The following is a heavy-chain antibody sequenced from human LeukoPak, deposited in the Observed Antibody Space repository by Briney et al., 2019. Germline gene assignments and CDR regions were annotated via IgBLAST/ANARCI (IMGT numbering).Heavy chain of an antibody. D-gene: IGHD1-1*01. CDR1: GFTFSSYS. Sequence: GGSLRLSCAASGFTFSSYSMNWVRQAPGKGLEWVSSISSSSSYIHYADSVKGRFTISRDNAKNSLYLQMNSLRAEDTAVYYCARGETILNWFDPWGQGTLVTVSS. V-gene: IGHV3-21*04. CDR2: ISSSSSYI. J-gene: IGHJ5*02. CDR3: ARGETILNWFDP.